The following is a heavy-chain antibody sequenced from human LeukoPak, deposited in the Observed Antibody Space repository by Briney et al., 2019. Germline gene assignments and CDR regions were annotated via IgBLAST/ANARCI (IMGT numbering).Heavy chain of an antibody. CDR2: MNGDGSQI. D-gene: IGHD1-26*01. CDR3: VAWGNSGNS. J-gene: IGHJ3*01. V-gene: IGHV3-7*01. CDR1: GFTFSGHW. Sequence: GGSLRLSCAASGFTFSGHWMSLVRLAPVKGLEWVAHMNGDGSQIYYMDFVKGRFTISRDNAKNSLYLQMNGLRAEDTVVYYCVAWGNSGNSWGQGTMVIVSS.